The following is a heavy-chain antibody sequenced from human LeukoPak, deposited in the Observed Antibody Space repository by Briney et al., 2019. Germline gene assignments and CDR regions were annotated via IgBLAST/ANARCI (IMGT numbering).Heavy chain of an antibody. CDR1: GFTFSNAW. CDR2: IKSKTDGGTT. D-gene: IGHD6-19*01. J-gene: IGHJ4*02. Sequence: PGGSLRLSCAASGFTFSNAWMSWVRQAPGKGLEWVGRIKSKTDGGTTDYAAPVKGRFTISRDDSKNTLYLQMNSLRAEDTAVYYCARVSHNSGWYYFDYWGQGTLVTVSS. V-gene: IGHV3-15*01. CDR3: ARVSHNSGWYYFDY.